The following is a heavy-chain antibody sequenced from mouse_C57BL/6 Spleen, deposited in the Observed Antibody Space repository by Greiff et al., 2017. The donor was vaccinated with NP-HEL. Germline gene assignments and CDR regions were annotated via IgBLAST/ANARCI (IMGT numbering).Heavy chain of an antibody. D-gene: IGHD4-1*01. V-gene: IGHV1-76*01. J-gene: IGHJ2*01. Sequence: VKLMESGAELVRPGASVKLSCKASGYTFTDYYINWVKQRPGQGLEWIARIYPGSGNTYYNEKFKGKATLTAEKSSSTAYMQLSSLTSEDSAVYFCARTGKGYFDYWGQGTTLTVSS. CDR1: GYTFTDYY. CDR3: ARTGKGYFDY. CDR2: IYPGSGNT.